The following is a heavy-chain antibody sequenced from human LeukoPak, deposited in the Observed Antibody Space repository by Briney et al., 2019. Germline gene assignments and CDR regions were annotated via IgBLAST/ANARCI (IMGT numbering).Heavy chain of an antibody. D-gene: IGHD6-19*01. CDR1: GFTFSSYA. CDR2: IKEDGNEK. J-gene: IGHJ2*01. V-gene: IGHV3-7*01. Sequence: GGSLRLSCAASGFTFSSYAMSWVRQAPGKGLEWVANIKEDGNEKYYADSVKGRFTISRDNTKNSLYLQMSSLRAEDTAVFYCARDWKNGVAEYFDLWGRGTLVTVSS. CDR3: ARDWKNGVAEYFDL.